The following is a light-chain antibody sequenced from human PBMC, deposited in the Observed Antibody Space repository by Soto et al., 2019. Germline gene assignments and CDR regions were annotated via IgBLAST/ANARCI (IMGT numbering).Light chain of an antibody. J-gene: IGLJ7*01. CDR2: EVS. CDR3: SSYTSSGTLV. CDR1: SSDVGGYKY. Sequence: QSVLTQPASVSGSPGQSITISCTGTSSDVGGYKYVSWYQHQSGKAPKLMIYEVSNRPSGVSNRFSGSKSGNTASLTISGLQAEDEADYYCSSYTSSGTLVFGGGTQLTVL. V-gene: IGLV2-14*01.